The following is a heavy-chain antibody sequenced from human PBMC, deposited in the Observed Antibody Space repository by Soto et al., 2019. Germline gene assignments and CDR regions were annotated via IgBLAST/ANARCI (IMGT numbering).Heavy chain of an antibody. CDR1: GGTFSSYG. V-gene: IGHV1-69*12. CDR2: IIPIFGTA. CDR3: ARAVEQSYYYYGMDV. Sequence: QVQLVQSGAAVKKPGSSVKVSCKASGGTFSSYGISWVRQAPGQGLEWMGGIIPIFGTANYAQKFQGRVTITADESTSTGYMELSRLRSEDTAVYYGARAVEQSYYYYGMDVWGQGTTVTVSS. J-gene: IGHJ6*02.